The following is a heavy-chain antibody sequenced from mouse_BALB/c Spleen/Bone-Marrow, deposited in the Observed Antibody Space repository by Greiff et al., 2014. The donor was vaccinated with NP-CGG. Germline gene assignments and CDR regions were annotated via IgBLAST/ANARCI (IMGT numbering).Heavy chain of an antibody. J-gene: IGHJ3*01. CDR1: GYTFTEYT. D-gene: IGHD2-1*01. CDR3: AGGYGTYWFTY. Sequence: VQLQQSGPVLVKPGVSVKISCMPSGYTFTEYTMHWVKQRHGKSLEWIGGINPNNGGTNYNQKFKGKATMTVDKSSSTAYMELRSLTSDDSAVYYGAGGYGTYWFTYWGPGTMVTVS. CDR2: INPNNGGT. V-gene: IGHV1-26*01.